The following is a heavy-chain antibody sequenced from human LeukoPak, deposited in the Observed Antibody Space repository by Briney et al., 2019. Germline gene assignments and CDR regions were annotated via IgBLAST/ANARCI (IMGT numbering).Heavy chain of an antibody. D-gene: IGHD6-19*01. CDR1: GGSISSYY. J-gene: IGHJ6*02. CDR2: IDYSGST. Sequence: PSETLSLTCTVSGGSISSYYWSWIRQSPGKGLEWIGYIDYSGSTNYNPSLKSRVTISVDTSKNQFSLKLSSVTAADTAVYYCASWRAGHYYYYYGMDVWGQGTTVTVSS. CDR3: ASWRAGHYYYYYGMDV. V-gene: IGHV4-59*01.